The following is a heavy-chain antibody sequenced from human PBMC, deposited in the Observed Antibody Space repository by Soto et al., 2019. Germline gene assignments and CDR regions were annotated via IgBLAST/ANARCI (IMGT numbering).Heavy chain of an antibody. D-gene: IGHD4-17*01. Sequence: PSETLSLTCTVSGCSISSSSYYWCWILHPPGKGLEWIGSIYYSGSTYYNPSLKSRVTISVDTSKNQSSLKLSSVTAADTAVYYCAREDHFYGYSQSHYYMYVRGKGTTVIVS. CDR1: GCSISSSSYY. V-gene: IGHV4-39*02. CDR2: IYYSGST. CDR3: AREDHFYGYSQSHYYMYV. J-gene: IGHJ6*03.